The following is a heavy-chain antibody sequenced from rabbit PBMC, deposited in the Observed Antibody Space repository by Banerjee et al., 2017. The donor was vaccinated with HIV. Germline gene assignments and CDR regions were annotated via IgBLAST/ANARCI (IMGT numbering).Heavy chain of an antibody. D-gene: IGHD6-1*01. CDR2: IYNSSGST. Sequence: QQQLEESGGGLVKPGGTLTLTCTASGFSFSSSYYMCWVRQAPGKGLEWIACIYNSSGSTWYASWAKGRFTISKTSSSTVTLQMPSLTAADTATYFCVREAGYGGYGDANLWGPGTLVTVS. CDR1: GFSFSSSYY. V-gene: IGHV1S45*01. CDR3: VREAGYGGYGDANL. J-gene: IGHJ4*01.